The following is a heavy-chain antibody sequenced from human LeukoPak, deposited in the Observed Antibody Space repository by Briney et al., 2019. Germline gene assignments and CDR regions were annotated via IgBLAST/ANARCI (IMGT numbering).Heavy chain of an antibody. Sequence: SGGSLRLSCAASGFSFSTYVMHWVRQAPGKGLEWVAVLSYDGSEKYYADSVKGRFTISRGNAKNTLYLQMNSLRAEDTAVYYCARDPDLSGYSFFDYWGQGTLVTVSS. CDR3: ARDPDLSGYSFFDY. CDR2: LSYDGSEK. V-gene: IGHV3-30*04. J-gene: IGHJ4*02. D-gene: IGHD3-22*01. CDR1: GFSFSTYV.